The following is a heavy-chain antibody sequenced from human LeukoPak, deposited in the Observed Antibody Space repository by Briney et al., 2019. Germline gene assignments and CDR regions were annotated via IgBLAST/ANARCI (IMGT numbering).Heavy chain of an antibody. D-gene: IGHD4-23*01. Sequence: GGSLRLSCAASGFIFNSYAMTWVRQAPGKGLEWVSVITGSGDSTYYADSVKGRFTISRDNSKNTLYLQMNSLRADDTAVYYCAKDRDVTTVVFDYWGQGTLVTVSS. CDR3: AKDRDVTTVVFDY. CDR2: ITGSGDST. CDR1: GFIFNSYA. J-gene: IGHJ4*02. V-gene: IGHV3-23*01.